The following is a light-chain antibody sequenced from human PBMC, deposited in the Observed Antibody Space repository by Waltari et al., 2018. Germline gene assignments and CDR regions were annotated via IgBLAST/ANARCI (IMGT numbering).Light chain of an antibody. V-gene: IGLV1-44*01. Sequence: QSVLTQPPSASGTPGQRVSISCSGSRSNIDANTVSWFQQLPGAAPTLLIYNIHPRPSGVPYRCSGSKSGTSASLAISGLQSGDEAEYYCAAWDDSLDAYVFGTGTKVTVL. CDR2: NIH. J-gene: IGLJ1*01. CDR1: RSNIDANT. CDR3: AAWDDSLDAYV.